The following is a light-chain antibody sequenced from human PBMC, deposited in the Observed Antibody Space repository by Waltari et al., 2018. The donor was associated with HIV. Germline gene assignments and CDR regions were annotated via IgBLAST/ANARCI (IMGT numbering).Light chain of an antibody. CDR1: SSDVGGYNY. CDR3: SSYTSSSTREV. V-gene: IGLV2-14*03. J-gene: IGLJ3*02. CDR2: DSS. Sequence: QSALTQPASVSGSPGQSITISCTGTSSDVGGYNYVSWYQQHPGKAPKLMIYDSSNRPSRVTTRFSGSKSGNTASLTISGLQAEDEADYYCSSYTSSSTREVFGGGTKLTVL.